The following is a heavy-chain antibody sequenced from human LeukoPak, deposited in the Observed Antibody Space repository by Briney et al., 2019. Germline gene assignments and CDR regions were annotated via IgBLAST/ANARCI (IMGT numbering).Heavy chain of an antibody. CDR1: GSSISSYY. Sequence: SETLSLTCTVSGSSISSYYWSWIRQPAGKGLEWIGRIYTSGSTNYNPSLKSRVTMSVDTSKNQFSLKLSSVTAADTAVYYCARDLPYSSSSGRWFDPWGQGTLVTVSS. J-gene: IGHJ5*02. V-gene: IGHV4-4*07. D-gene: IGHD6-6*01. CDR2: IYTSGST. CDR3: ARDLPYSSSSGRWFDP.